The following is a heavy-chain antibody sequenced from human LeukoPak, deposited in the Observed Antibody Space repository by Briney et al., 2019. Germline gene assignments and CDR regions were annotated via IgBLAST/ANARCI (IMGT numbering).Heavy chain of an antibody. CDR2: ISAYNGNT. Sequence: ASVEVSCKASGYTFTSYGISWVRQAPGQGLEWMGWISAYNGNTNYAQKLQGRVTMTTDTSTSTAYMELRSLRSDDTAVYYCARDQGIRWYYYGMDVWGKGTTVTVSS. J-gene: IGHJ6*04. V-gene: IGHV1-18*04. D-gene: IGHD4-23*01. CDR3: ARDQGIRWYYYGMDV. CDR1: GYTFTSYG.